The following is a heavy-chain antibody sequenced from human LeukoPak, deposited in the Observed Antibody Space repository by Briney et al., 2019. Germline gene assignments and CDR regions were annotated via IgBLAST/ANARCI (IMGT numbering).Heavy chain of an antibody. V-gene: IGHV3-74*03. CDR3: ARDGYDSSGYYPY. Sequence: GGSLGLSCAASRFTFSKSWMYWFGQAPEKGPVGVPRISPAGRETKYADSVKGRFTISRDNAKNTLFLQMNSLRAEDTAVYYCARDGYDSSGYYPYWGQGTLVTVSS. CDR2: ISPAGRET. D-gene: IGHD3-22*01. J-gene: IGHJ4*02. CDR1: RFTFSKSW.